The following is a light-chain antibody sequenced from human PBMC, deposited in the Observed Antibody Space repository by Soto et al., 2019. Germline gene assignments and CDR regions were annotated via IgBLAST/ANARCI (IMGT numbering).Light chain of an antibody. J-gene: IGKJ4*01. Sequence: EIVMTQSPATLSVSPGERATLSCRASQSVSSNLAWYQQKPGQAPRLLIYGASTRATGIPASFSGSGSGTEFTLTINSLQSEDFAVYFCQQYNSWPPNTFGGGTKVEIK. CDR2: GAS. CDR3: QQYNSWPPNT. CDR1: QSVSSN. V-gene: IGKV3-15*01.